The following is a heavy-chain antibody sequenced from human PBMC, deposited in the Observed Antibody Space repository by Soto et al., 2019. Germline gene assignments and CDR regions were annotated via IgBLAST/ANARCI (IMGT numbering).Heavy chain of an antibody. J-gene: IGHJ4*02. D-gene: IGHD2-2*01. V-gene: IGHV4-59*01. Sequence: SETLSLTCTVSGGSISSYYWSWIRQPPGKGLEWIGYIYYSGSTNYNPSLKSRVTISVDTSKNQFSLKLSSVTAADTAVYYCARGHGRMPDRLDYWGQGTLVTVSS. CDR3: ARGHGRMPDRLDY. CDR1: GGSISSYY. CDR2: IYYSGST.